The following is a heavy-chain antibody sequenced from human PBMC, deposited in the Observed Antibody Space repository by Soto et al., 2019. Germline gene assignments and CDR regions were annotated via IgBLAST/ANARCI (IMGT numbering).Heavy chain of an antibody. CDR3: AKGDIVVVPSSFDY. CDR1: GLTFSSYA. V-gene: IGHV3-23*01. Sequence: GGSLRLSCAASGLTFSSYAMSWVRQAPGKGLEWVSAISGSGGSTYYADSVKGRFTISRDNSKNTLYLQMNSLGAEDTAVYYCAKGDIVVVPSSFDYWGQGTLVTVSS. CDR2: ISGSGGST. J-gene: IGHJ4*02. D-gene: IGHD2-2*01.